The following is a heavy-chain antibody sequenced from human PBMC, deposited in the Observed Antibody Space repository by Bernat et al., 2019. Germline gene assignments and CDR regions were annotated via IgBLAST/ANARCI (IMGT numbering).Heavy chain of an antibody. J-gene: IGHJ6*02. CDR2: ISYDGSNK. D-gene: IGHD5-18*01. CDR1: GFTFSSYA. V-gene: IGHV3-30-3*01. CDR3: ARGSHRPTWIQDYYYGMDV. Sequence: QVQLVESGGGVVQPGRSLRLSCAASGFTFSSYAMHWVRQAPGTGLEWVAVISYDGSNKYYADSVKGRFTSSRDNSKNTLYLQMNSLRAEDTAVYYCARGSHRPTWIQDYYYGMDVWGQGTTVTVSS.